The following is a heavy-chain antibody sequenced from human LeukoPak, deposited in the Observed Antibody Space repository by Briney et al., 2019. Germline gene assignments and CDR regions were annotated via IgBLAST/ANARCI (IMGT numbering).Heavy chain of an antibody. D-gene: IGHD6-19*01. CDR1: GFTFSSHS. V-gene: IGHV3-21*01. CDR3: VREQARAGSFDY. CDR2: ITTSNYI. J-gene: IGHJ4*02. Sequence: PGGSLRLSCVVSGFTFSSHSVNWARQAPGKGLEWVLSITTSNYIFYAESVKGRFTISRDNAKNSLYLQMTSLRAEDTAVYYCVREQARAGSFDYWGQGTLVTVSS.